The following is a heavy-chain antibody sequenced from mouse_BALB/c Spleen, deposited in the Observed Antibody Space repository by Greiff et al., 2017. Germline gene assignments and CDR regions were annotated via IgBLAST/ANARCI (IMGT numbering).Heavy chain of an antibody. D-gene: IGHD2-3*01. CDR3: ARRGIYDGYSFAY. CDR2: INPYNDGT. CDR1: GYTFTSYV. Sequence: VQLQQSGPELVKPGASVKMSCKASGYTFTSYVMHWVKQKPGQGLEWIGYINPYNDGTKYNEKFKGKATLTSDKSSSTAYMELSSLTSEDSAVYYCARRGIYDGYSFAYWGQGTLVTVSA. V-gene: IGHV1-14*01. J-gene: IGHJ3*01.